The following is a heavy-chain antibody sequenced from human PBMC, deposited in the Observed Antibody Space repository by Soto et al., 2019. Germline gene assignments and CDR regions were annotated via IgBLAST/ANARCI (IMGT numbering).Heavy chain of an antibody. D-gene: IGHD2-2*01. J-gene: IGHJ3*02. CDR2: IIPILGIA. CDR3: ATSRDIVVVPAADSDGDAFDI. CDR1: GGTFSSYT. V-gene: IGHV1-69*02. Sequence: SVKVSCKASGGTFSSYTISWVRQAPGQGLEWMGRIIPILGIANYAQKFQGRVTITADKSTSTAYMELSSLRSEDTAVYYCATSRDIVVVPAADSDGDAFDIWGQGTMVTVSS.